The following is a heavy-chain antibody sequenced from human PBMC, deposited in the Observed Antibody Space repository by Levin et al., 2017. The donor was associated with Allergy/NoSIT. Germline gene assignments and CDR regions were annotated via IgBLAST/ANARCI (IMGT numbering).Heavy chain of an antibody. CDR1: GFTFSSYD. J-gene: IGHJ4*02. CDR3: AKTYTSSYYYFDY. Sequence: GASVKVSCAASGFTFSSYDMSWVRQAPGKGLEWVSAISGSGDYTYYADSVRGRSTISRDNSKNTLYLQMNSLRAEDTAIYYCAKTYTSSYYYFDYWGQGTLVIVSS. CDR2: ISGSGDYT. V-gene: IGHV3-23*01. D-gene: IGHD6-13*01.